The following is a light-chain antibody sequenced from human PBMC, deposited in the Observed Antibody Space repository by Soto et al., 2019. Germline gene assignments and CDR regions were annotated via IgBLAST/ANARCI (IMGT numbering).Light chain of an antibody. V-gene: IGKV1-13*02. J-gene: IGKJ1*01. CDR3: QQYGSLPRT. CDR2: AAS. CDR1: QGISSN. Sequence: AIQLTQSPSSLSASVGDRVTITCRASQGISSNLAWYQQKPGKAPKLLIYAASSLQSGVPSRFSGSGSGTEFTLTISSLQSEDFAVYYCQQYGSLPRTFGQGTKVDIK.